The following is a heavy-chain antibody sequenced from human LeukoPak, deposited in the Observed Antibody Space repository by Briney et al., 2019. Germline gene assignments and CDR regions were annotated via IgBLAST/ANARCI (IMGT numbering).Heavy chain of an antibody. V-gene: IGHV4-34*01. CDR1: GGSFSGYY. Sequence: SETLSLTCAVYGGSFSGYYWSWIRQPPGKGLEWIGEINHSGSTNNNPSLKSRVTISVDTSKNQFSLKLSSVTAADTAVYYCARGTNYFDYWGQGTLVTVSS. J-gene: IGHJ4*02. CDR3: ARGTNYFDY. CDR2: INHSGST. D-gene: IGHD3-3*01.